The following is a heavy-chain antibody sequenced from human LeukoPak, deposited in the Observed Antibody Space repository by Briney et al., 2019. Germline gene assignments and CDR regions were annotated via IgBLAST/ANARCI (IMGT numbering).Heavy chain of an antibody. J-gene: IGHJ4*02. CDR1: GGSISSYY. D-gene: IGHD6-19*01. V-gene: IGHV4-59*08. CDR2: ISYSGST. Sequence: KPSETLSLTCTVSGGSISSYYWNWIRQPPGKGLEWIGYISYSGSTNYNPSLKSRVTISVDTSKNQFSLKLSSVTAADTAVYFCARQLRGEAVAGHLQPFDYWGQGTLVTVSS. CDR3: ARQLRGEAVAGHLQPFDY.